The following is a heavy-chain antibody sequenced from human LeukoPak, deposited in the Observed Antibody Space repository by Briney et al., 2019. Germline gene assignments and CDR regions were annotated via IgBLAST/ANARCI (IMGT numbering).Heavy chain of an antibody. V-gene: IGHV4-39*02. Sequence: SETLSLTCTVSGGSSSSSSYYWGWIRQPPGKGLEWIGSIYYSGSTYYNPSLKSRVTISVDTSKNQFSLKLSSVTAADTAVYYCARELFGVDDYWGQGTLVTVSS. CDR3: ARELFGVDDY. CDR1: GGSSSSSSYY. CDR2: IYYSGST. J-gene: IGHJ4*02. D-gene: IGHD3-10*01.